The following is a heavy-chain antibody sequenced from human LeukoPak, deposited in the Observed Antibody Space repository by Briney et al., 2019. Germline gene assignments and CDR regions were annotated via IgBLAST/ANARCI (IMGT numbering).Heavy chain of an antibody. CDR2: ISYDGSNK. V-gene: IGHV3-30-3*01. Sequence: GRSLRLSCAASGFTFSSYAMHWVRQAPGKGLEWVAVISYDGSNKYYADSVKGRFTISRDNSKNTLYLQMNSLRAEDTAVYYCAKDLGGWGRLGLNDYWGQGTLVTVSS. D-gene: IGHD2-21*02. J-gene: IGHJ4*02. CDR1: GFTFSSYA. CDR3: AKDLGGWGRLGLNDY.